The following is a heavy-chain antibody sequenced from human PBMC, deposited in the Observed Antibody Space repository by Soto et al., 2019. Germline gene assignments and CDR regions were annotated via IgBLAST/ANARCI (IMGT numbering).Heavy chain of an antibody. J-gene: IGHJ4*02. CDR3: ARDKITGLFDY. CDR1: GGSFSGYY. D-gene: IGHD2-8*02. Sequence: SETLSLTCAVYGGSFSGYYWTWIRQPPGTGLKWIGEINHSGSTNYNPSLKSRITISEDTSKNQISMKLTTVTAADTAVYYCARDKITGLFDYWGQGTLVTVS. CDR2: INHSGST. V-gene: IGHV4-34*01.